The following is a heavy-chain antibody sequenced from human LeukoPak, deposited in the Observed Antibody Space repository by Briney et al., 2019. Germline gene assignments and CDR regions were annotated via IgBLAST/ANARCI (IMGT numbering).Heavy chain of an antibody. D-gene: IGHD6-19*01. V-gene: IGHV3-23*01. J-gene: IGHJ4*02. CDR1: GFTFSTYA. Sequence: GGSLRLSCAASGFTFSTYAMSWVRQAPGKGLEWVSTISGSDDRIYYADSVKGRFTISRDNSKNTLYLQMNSLRADDTAVYYCAKGYSSGWYDFDSWGQGTLVTVAS. CDR2: ISGSDDRI. CDR3: AKGYSSGWYDFDS.